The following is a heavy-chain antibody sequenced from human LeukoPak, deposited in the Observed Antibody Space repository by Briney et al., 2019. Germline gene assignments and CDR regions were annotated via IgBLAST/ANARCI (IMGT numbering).Heavy chain of an antibody. CDR3: ARAGPWQIDP. Sequence: SETLSLTCTVSGDSLNRYYWTWIRQPPGRGLEWIGHIFYSGSTSYKPSLKSRLSMSVDRANNRFSLKLTSVTAADTAVYYCARAGPWQIDPWGRGILVTVSS. J-gene: IGHJ5*02. CDR2: IFYSGST. D-gene: IGHD3-10*01. V-gene: IGHV4-59*01. CDR1: GDSLNRYY.